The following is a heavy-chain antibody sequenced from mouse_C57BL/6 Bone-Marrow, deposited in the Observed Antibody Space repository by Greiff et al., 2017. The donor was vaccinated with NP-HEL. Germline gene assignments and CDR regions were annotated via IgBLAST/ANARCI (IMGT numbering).Heavy chain of an antibody. CDR3: TRYGYDEGYYFDY. J-gene: IGHJ2*01. CDR2: IDPETGGT. D-gene: IGHD2-2*01. V-gene: IGHV1-15*01. CDR1: GYTFTDYE. Sequence: QVQLQQSGAELVRPGASVTLSCKASGYTFTDYEMHWVKQTPVHGLEWIGAIDPETGGTAYNQKFKGKAILTADKSSSTAYMELRSLTSEDSAVYYCTRYGYDEGYYFDYWGQGTTLTVSS.